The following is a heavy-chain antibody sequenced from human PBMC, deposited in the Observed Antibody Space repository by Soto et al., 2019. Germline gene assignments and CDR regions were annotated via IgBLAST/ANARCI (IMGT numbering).Heavy chain of an antibody. Sequence: PGESLKISCNGSGYIFTSYWISWVRQMPGKGLEWMGRIDPSDSYTNYSPSFQGHVTISADKSISTAYLQWSSLKASDTAMYYCARHRKGYCSSTSCYYYYYGMDVWGQGTTVTVS. CDR2: IDPSDSYT. V-gene: IGHV5-10-1*01. CDR3: ARHRKGYCSSTSCYYYYYGMDV. CDR1: GYIFTSYW. J-gene: IGHJ6*02. D-gene: IGHD2-2*01.